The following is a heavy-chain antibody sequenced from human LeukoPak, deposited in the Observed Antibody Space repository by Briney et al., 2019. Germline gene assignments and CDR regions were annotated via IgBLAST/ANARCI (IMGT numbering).Heavy chain of an antibody. V-gene: IGHV3-33*01. CDR1: GFTFSHYA. CDR3: ARDAQRGYDYSNSLQY. CDR2: IWSDGTNK. J-gene: IGHJ4*02. Sequence: GGSLRLSCAAAGFTFSHYAMHWVRQAPGKGLEWVAVIWSDGTNKYYAASVRGRFSISRDDSDNTVYLQMNSLRPEDTGVYYCARDAQRGYDYSNSLQYWGQGTPVTVST. D-gene: IGHD4-11*01.